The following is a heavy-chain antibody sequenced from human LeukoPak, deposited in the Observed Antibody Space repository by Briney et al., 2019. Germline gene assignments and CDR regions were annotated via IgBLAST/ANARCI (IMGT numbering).Heavy chain of an antibody. Sequence: GGSLRLSCGASGITFSSYSMNWVRQAPGKGLEWVSYISSSGSTKYYADSVKGRFTISRDNARNSLYLQMNSLRAEDTAIYYCTRVGYIDEGIDYGGQGTLVTVS. CDR3: TRVGYIDEGIDY. V-gene: IGHV3-48*01. J-gene: IGHJ4*02. D-gene: IGHD5-24*01. CDR2: ISSSGSTK. CDR1: GITFSSYS.